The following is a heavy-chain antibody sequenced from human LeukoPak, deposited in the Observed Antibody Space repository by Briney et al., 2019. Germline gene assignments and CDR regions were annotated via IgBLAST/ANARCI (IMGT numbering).Heavy chain of an antibody. D-gene: IGHD6-6*01. Sequence: ASVKVSCKASGGTFSSYAISWVRQAPGQGLEWMGRIIPILGIANYAQKFQGRVTITADKSTSTAYMELSSLRSEDTAVYYCTRGPERMQYSSSPDYWGQGTLVTVSS. CDR2: IIPILGIA. V-gene: IGHV1-69*04. CDR1: GGTFSSYA. CDR3: TRGPERMQYSSSPDY. J-gene: IGHJ4*02.